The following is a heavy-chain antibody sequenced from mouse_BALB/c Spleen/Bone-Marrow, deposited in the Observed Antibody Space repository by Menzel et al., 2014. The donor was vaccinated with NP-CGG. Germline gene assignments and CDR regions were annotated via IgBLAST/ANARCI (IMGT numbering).Heavy chain of an antibody. Sequence: VQLQQSGPSLVKPSQTLSLTCSATGDSIXSGYWNWIRKFPGNKLEYMGYISYSGSTYYNPSLKSRISITRDTSNTQYYLQLNSMTTEATATYYSTTYDDYCFDYWGQGTPLTVSS. V-gene: IGHV3-8*02. D-gene: IGHD2-14*01. CDR3: TTYDDYCFDY. J-gene: IGHJ2*01. CDR1: GDSIXSGY. CDR2: ISYSGST.